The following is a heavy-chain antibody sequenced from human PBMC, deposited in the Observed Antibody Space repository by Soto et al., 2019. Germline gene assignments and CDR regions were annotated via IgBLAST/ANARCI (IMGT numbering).Heavy chain of an antibody. CDR1: GFTFSSYA. CDR2: ISGSGGST. D-gene: IGHD2-8*01. Sequence: GGSLRLSCAASGFTFSSYAMSWVRQAPGKGLEWVSAISGSGGSTYYADSVKGRFTISRDNSKNTLYLQMNSLRAEDTAVYYCAKVDGRYCTNGVCRLDYWGQGTLVTVSS. V-gene: IGHV3-23*01. J-gene: IGHJ4*02. CDR3: AKVDGRYCTNGVCRLDY.